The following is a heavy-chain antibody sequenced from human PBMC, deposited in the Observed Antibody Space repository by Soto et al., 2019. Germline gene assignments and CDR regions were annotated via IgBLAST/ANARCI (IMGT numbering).Heavy chain of an antibody. Sequence: EVQLLESGGGLVQPGGSLRLSCAASGFTFSSYAMSWVRQAPGKGLEWVSSFSGSGDNTDYADSVKGRFTISRDNSKNTLYMQMHSLRAEDTAVYYCAKDRYDILTGYPIQYGMDVWGQGTTVTVSS. J-gene: IGHJ6*02. CDR3: AKDRYDILTGYPIQYGMDV. CDR1: GFTFSSYA. D-gene: IGHD3-9*01. V-gene: IGHV3-23*01. CDR2: FSGSGDNT.